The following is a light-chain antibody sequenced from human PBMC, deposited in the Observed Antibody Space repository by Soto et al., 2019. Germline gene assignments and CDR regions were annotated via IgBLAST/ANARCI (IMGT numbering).Light chain of an antibody. CDR2: EAS. V-gene: IGKV3-11*01. Sequence: EIVLTQSPATLSLSPGERATLSCRASQTVSSSLAWYQQKPGQAPRLLIYEASNRATGIPARFSGSGSGADFTLTISSLESEDSALYYCQQHINWPLTFGGGTKVEIK. CDR3: QQHINWPLT. CDR1: QTVSSS. J-gene: IGKJ4*01.